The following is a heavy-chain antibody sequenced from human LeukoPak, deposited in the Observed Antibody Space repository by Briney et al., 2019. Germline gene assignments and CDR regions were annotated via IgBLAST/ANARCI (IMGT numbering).Heavy chain of an antibody. D-gene: IGHD3-9*01. J-gene: IGHJ4*02. CDR3: ARGPPHYDILTGYYPDY. V-gene: IGHV3-30*04. CDR1: GFTFSSYA. CDR2: ISYDGSNK. Sequence: PGRSLRVSCAASGFTFSSYAMHWVRQAPGKGLEGVAVISYDGSNKYYADSVKGRFTISRDNSKNTLYLQMNSLRAEDTAVYYCARGPPHYDILTGYYPDYWGQGTLVTVSS.